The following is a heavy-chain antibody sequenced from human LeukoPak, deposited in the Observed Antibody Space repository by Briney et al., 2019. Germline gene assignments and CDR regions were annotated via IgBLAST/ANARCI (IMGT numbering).Heavy chain of an antibody. Sequence: ASVKVSCKASGYTFTNYAINWVRQAPGQRLEWMGWINAGNGNTKYSPKFQGRVTMTRDTSTSTVYMELSSLRSEDTAVYYCARDTLGPGYWGQGTLVTVSS. V-gene: IGHV1-3*01. J-gene: IGHJ4*02. CDR1: GYTFTNYA. CDR2: INAGNGNT. CDR3: ARDTLGPGY.